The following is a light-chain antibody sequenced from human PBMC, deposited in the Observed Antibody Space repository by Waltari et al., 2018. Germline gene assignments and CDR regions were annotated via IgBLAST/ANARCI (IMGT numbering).Light chain of an antibody. J-gene: IGLJ3*02. V-gene: IGLV2-8*01. CDR3: NSFAGSNNFPWV. CDR1: SSDVGGYNY. CDR2: DVN. Sequence: QSALTQPPSASGSPGQSVAISCTGTSSDVGGYNYVSWYQRYPGKAPKLMIYDVNKRPSGVPDRFSGPKSGNTASLTVSGLQAEDEADYYCNSFAGSNNFPWVFGGGTKLTVL.